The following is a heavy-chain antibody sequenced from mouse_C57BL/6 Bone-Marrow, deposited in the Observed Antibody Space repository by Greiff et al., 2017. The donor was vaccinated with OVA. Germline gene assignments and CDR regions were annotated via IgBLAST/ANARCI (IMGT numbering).Heavy chain of an antibody. CDR3: TRRVRYFDY. J-gene: IGHJ2*01. CDR2: IDPETGGT. D-gene: IGHD2-14*01. V-gene: IGHV1-15*01. Sequence: VQLQQSGAELVRPGASVTLSCKASGYTFTDYEMHWVKQTPVHGLDWIGAIDPETGGTAYNQKFKGKAILTADKSSSTAYMELRSLTSEDSAVYYCTRRVRYFDYWGQGTTLTVSS. CDR1: GYTFTDYE.